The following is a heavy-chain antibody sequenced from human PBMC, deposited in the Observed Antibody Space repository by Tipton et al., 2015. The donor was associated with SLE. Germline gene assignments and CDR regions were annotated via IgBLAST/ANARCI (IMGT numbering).Heavy chain of an antibody. J-gene: IGHJ3*01. D-gene: IGHD3-10*01. CDR1: GGSVIGYY. CDR2: INHGGGT. Sequence: TLSLTCTVNGGSVIGYYWSWIRQPPGKGLEWIGEINHGGGTNYNSSLKSRVTISLDMPNNQFSLNLRSLTAADTAVYYCARSRLYPGPDAFDVWGQGTMVTVSS. V-gene: IGHV4-34*01. CDR3: ARSRLYPGPDAFDV.